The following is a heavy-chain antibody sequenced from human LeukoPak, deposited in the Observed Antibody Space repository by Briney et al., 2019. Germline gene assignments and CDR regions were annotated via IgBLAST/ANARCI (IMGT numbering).Heavy chain of an antibody. Sequence: ASVKVSCKASGYTFTGYSMHWVRQAPGQGLEWMGWINPNSGGTNYAQKFQGRVTMTRDTSISTAYMELSRLRSDDTAVYYCARSREEQLPLTSFDYWGQGALVTVSS. CDR1: GYTFTGYS. D-gene: IGHD6-13*01. J-gene: IGHJ4*02. CDR2: INPNSGGT. V-gene: IGHV1-2*02. CDR3: ARSREEQLPLTSFDY.